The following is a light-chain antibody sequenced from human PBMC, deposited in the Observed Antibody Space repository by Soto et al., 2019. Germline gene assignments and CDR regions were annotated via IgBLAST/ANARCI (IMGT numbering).Light chain of an antibody. CDR1: QSISSY. CDR2: AAS. V-gene: IGKV1-39*01. CDR3: QQSYSTPSIN. Sequence: IRMTQSPSSLSASVGYRVTITCRAGQSISSYLNWYQQKPGKAPKLLIYAASSLQSGVPSRFSGSGSGTDFTLTISSLQPEDFATYYCQQSYSTPSINYSQGTRLAIK. J-gene: IGKJ5*01.